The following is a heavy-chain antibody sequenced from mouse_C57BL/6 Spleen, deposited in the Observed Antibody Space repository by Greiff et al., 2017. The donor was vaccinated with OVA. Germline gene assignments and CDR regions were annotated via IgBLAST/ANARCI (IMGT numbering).Heavy chain of an antibody. V-gene: IGHV5-17*01. J-gene: IGHJ3*01. CDR2: ISSGSSTI. Sequence: EVMLVESGGGLVKPGGSLKLSCAASGFTFSDYGMHWVRQAPEKGLEWVAYISSGSSTIYYADTVKGRFTISRDNAKNTLFLQMTSMRSEDTAMYYCARNGCAYWGQETLVTVSA. CDR3: ARNGCAY. CDR1: GFTFSDYG.